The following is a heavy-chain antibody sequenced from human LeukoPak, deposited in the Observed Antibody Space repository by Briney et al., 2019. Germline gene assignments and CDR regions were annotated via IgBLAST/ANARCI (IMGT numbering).Heavy chain of an antibody. D-gene: IGHD6-13*01. V-gene: IGHV3-23*01. CDR1: GFTFSSYA. Sequence: GGSLRLSCAASGFTFSSYAMSWVRQAPGKGLEWASPISGSGGSTYYADSVKGRFTISRDNSKNTLYLQMSSLRAEDTAVYYCAKASAGSSWYLGDDYWGQGTLVTVSS. CDR3: AKASAGSSWYLGDDY. CDR2: ISGSGGST. J-gene: IGHJ4*02.